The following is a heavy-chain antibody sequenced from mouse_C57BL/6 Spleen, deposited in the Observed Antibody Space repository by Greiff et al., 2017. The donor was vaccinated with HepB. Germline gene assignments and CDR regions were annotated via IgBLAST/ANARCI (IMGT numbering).Heavy chain of an antibody. V-gene: IGHV1-15*01. CDR1: GYTFTDYE. CDR2: IDPETGGT. D-gene: IGHD1-1*01. Sequence: QVQLQQSGAELVRPGASVTLSCKASGYTFTDYEMHWVKQTPVHGLEWIGAIDPETGGTAYNQKFKGKAILTADKSSSTAYMELRRLTSEDSAVYYCTRDYGSSFDYWGQGTTLTVSS. J-gene: IGHJ2*01. CDR3: TRDYGSSFDY.